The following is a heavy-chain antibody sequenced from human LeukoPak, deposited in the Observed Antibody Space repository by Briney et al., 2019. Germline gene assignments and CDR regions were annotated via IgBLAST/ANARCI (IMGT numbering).Heavy chain of an antibody. CDR3: ASPGSGGQFDP. V-gene: IGHV4-30-4*01. D-gene: IGHD3-10*01. J-gene: IGHJ5*02. Sequence: SETLSLTCTVSGGSISSGDYYWSWIRQPPGKGLEWIGYIYYSGSTYYNPSLKSRVTISVDTSKNQFSLKLSPVTAADTAVYYCASPGSGGQFDPWGQGTLVTVSS. CDR2: IYYSGST. CDR1: GGSISSGDYY.